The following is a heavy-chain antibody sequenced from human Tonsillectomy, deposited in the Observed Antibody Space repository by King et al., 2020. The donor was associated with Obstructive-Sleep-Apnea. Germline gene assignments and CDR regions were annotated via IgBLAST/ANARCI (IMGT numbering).Heavy chain of an antibody. J-gene: IGHJ6*02. CDR2: TDHSDSET. CDR3: ARVCARCPPPRHYGMDV. CDR1: GYIFTTYW. V-gene: IGHV5-51*01. Sequence: QLVQSGAEVKKPGESLKISCKGSGYIFTTYWIGWVRQIPGKGLEWMGITDHSDSETRYSPSFQGQVNISVDKSVSTAYLQLNSLKASDTAMYYCARVCARCPPPRHYGMDVWGQGTTVTVSS.